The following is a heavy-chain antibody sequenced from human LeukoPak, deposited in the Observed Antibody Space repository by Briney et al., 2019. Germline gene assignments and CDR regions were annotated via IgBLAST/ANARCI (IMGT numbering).Heavy chain of an antibody. D-gene: IGHD2-2*01. CDR2: MNPNSGGT. J-gene: IGHJ4*02. V-gene: IGHV1-8*01. CDR3: ARSSSRYCSSTSCYYY. CDR1: GYTFTSYD. Sequence: ASVKVSCKASGYTFTSYDINWVRQATGQGLEWMGWMNPNSGGTGYVQKIQGRVTMTRDTSLNTAYMELSSLTSEDTAVYYCARSSSRYCSSTSCYYYWGQGTLVTVSS.